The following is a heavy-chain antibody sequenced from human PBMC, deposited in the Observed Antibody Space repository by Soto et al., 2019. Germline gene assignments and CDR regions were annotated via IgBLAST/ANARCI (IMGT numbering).Heavy chain of an antibody. CDR1: GGTFSSYA. Sequence: QVQLVQSGAEVKKPGSSVKVSCKASGGTFSSYAISWVRQAPGQGLEWMGGIIPIFGTANYAQKFQGRVTITADESTSTXXMXLXXLGSEDTAVYYCAKQAITMVRGVIHTYYYYYGMDVWGQGTTVTVSS. D-gene: IGHD3-10*01. CDR2: IIPIFGTA. V-gene: IGHV1-69*12. J-gene: IGHJ6*02. CDR3: AKQAITMVRGVIHTYYYYYGMDV.